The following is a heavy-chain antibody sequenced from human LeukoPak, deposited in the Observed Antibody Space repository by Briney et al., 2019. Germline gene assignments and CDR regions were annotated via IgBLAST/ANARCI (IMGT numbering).Heavy chain of an antibody. D-gene: IGHD1-7*01. CDR1: GGSISSGSYY. V-gene: IGHV4-61*09. CDR3: ARYKWNYEVYAFDI. J-gene: IGHJ3*02. Sequence: SQTLSLTCTVSGGSISSGSYYWSWIQQPAGKGLEWIGHIYTSGSTNYNPSLKSRVTISVDTSRDQFSLNLSSVTAADTAVYCCARYKWNYEVYAFDIWGQGTMVTVSS. CDR2: IYTSGST.